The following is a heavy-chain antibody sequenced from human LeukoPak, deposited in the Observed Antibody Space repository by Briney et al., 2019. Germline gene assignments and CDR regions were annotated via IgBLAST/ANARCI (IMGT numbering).Heavy chain of an antibody. CDR1: GGSISSYY. CDR2: IYYSGST. Sequence: SETLSLTCTVSGGSISSYYWSWIRQPPGKGLEWIGYIYYSGSTNYNPSLKSRATISVDTSKNQFSLKLSSVTAADTAVYYCARGIGCSRSGGSCYSAGFDYWGQGTLATVSS. J-gene: IGHJ4*02. D-gene: IGHD2-15*01. V-gene: IGHV4-59*01. CDR3: ARGIGCSRSGGSCYSAGFDY.